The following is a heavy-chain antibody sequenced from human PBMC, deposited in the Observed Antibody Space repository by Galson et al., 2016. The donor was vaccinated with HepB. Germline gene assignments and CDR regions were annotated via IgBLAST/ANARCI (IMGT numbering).Heavy chain of an antibody. CDR1: GFSFINYA. Sequence: SLRLSCAASGFSFINYAMSWLRQAPGKGLEWVSAIGGSGAETFYADSVKGRFPISRDNSKNTLYLQMSSLRGEDTAIYYCARESEGSTYGPYAYKWGQGSLVTVSS. CDR3: ARESEGSTYGPYAYK. CDR2: IGGSGAET. V-gene: IGHV3-23*01. D-gene: IGHD3-16*01. J-gene: IGHJ4*02.